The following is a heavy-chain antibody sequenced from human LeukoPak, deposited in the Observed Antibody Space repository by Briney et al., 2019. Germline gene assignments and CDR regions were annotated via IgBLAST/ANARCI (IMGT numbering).Heavy chain of an antibody. J-gene: IGHJ6*03. CDR1: GGSICSYY. CDR3: ARDHGLGYSGSYYYYYYYMDV. D-gene: IGHD1-26*01. CDR2: IYTSGST. V-gene: IGHV4-4*08. Sequence: SETLSLTXTVSGGSICSYYWSWIRQPPGKGLEWIGRIYTSGSTNYNPSLKSRVTISVDTSKNQFSLKLSSVTAADTAVYYCARDHGLGYSGSYYYYYYYMDVWGKGTTVTVSS.